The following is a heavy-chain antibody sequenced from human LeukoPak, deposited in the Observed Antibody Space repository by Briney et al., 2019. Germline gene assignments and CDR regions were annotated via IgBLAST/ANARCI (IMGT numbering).Heavy chain of an antibody. CDR1: GFTFSSYW. V-gene: IGHV3-7*01. D-gene: IGHD4-17*01. Sequence: PGGSLRLSCAASGFTFSSYWMSWVRQAPGKGLEWVANIKQDGSEKYYVGSVKGRFTISRDNAKNSLYLQMNSLRAEDTAAYYCARATVTGTSYYFDYWGQGTLVTVSS. J-gene: IGHJ4*02. CDR3: ARATVTGTSYYFDY. CDR2: IKQDGSEK.